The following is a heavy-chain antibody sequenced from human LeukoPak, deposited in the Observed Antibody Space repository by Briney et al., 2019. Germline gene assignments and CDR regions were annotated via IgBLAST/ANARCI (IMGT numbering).Heavy chain of an antibody. CDR1: GFTFSSYD. J-gene: IGHJ4*02. CDR2: IGTAGDT. Sequence: GGSLRLSCAASGFTFSSYDMHWVRQATGKGLEWVSAIGTAGDTYYPGSVKGRFTISRDNSKNTLYLQMNSLRAEDTAVYYCAKDVSDYWGQGTLVTVSS. V-gene: IGHV3-13*01. CDR3: AKDVSDY.